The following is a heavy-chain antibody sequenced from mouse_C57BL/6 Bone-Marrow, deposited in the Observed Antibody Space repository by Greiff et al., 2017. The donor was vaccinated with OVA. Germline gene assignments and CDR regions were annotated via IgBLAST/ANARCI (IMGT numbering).Heavy chain of an antibody. CDR1: GYAFTNYL. Sequence: QVQLQQSGAELVRPGTSVKVSCKASGYAFTNYLIEWVKQRPGQGLEWIGVINPGSGGTNYNEKFKGKATLTADKSSSPAYMQLSSLTSEDSAVYFCARGGYYLAWFAYWGQGTLVTVSA. V-gene: IGHV1-54*01. D-gene: IGHD2-3*01. CDR3: ARGGYYLAWFAY. CDR2: INPGSGGT. J-gene: IGHJ3*01.